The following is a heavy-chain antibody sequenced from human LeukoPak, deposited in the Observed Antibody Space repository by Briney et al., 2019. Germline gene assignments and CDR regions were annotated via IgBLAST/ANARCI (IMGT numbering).Heavy chain of an antibody. Sequence: GGSLRLSCAVSGFTFSDYDMQWVRQATGKGLEWVSAISTAGDTYYTGSVKGRFTISRENAKNSLYLQMNSLRAGDTAVYYCARVAKERVGGVYYFDYWGQGTLVTVSS. J-gene: IGHJ4*02. V-gene: IGHV3-13*01. CDR3: ARVAKERVGGVYYFDY. D-gene: IGHD1-1*01. CDR1: GFTFSDYD. CDR2: ISTAGDT.